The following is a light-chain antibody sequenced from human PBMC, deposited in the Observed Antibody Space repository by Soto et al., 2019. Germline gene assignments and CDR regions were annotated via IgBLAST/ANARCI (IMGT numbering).Light chain of an antibody. Sequence: QSVLTQPRSVSGSPGQSVTISCTGTSSDVGSYDYVSWYHHHPGKAPKLFIYDVTKRPSGVPDRFSGSKSGNTASLTISGLQAEDEADYYCCSYAGFFWVFGGGTKLTVL. CDR2: DVT. V-gene: IGLV2-11*01. CDR3: CSYAGFFWV. CDR1: SSDVGSYDY. J-gene: IGLJ3*02.